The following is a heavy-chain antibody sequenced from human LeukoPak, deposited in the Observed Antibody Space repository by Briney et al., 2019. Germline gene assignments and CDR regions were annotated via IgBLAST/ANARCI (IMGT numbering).Heavy chain of an antibody. Sequence: PGGSLRLSCAASGFTFSSYGMSWVRQAPGKGLEWVSAISGSGGSTYYADSVKGRFTISRDNSKNTLYLQMNSLRAEDTAVYYCAKGTMVRGVNYYYYMDVWGKGTTVTISS. D-gene: IGHD3-10*01. CDR2: ISGSGGST. CDR1: GFTFSSYG. J-gene: IGHJ6*03. V-gene: IGHV3-23*01. CDR3: AKGTMVRGVNYYYYMDV.